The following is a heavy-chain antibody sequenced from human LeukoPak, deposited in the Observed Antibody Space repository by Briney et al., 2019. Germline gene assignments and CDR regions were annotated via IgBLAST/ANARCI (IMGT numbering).Heavy chain of an antibody. J-gene: IGHJ4*02. CDR2: IDPKSGDT. CDR3: ARIGTWPSNDFDY. D-gene: IGHD1-26*01. CDR1: GYTFTDYY. V-gene: IGHV1-2*02. Sequence: ASVKVSCKASGYTFTDYYKHWVRQAPGQGLEWMGWIDPKSGDTNYAQKFQGRVTMTRDTSISITYMDLSGLKSDDTAVYYCARIGTWPSNDFDYWGQGTLVTVSS.